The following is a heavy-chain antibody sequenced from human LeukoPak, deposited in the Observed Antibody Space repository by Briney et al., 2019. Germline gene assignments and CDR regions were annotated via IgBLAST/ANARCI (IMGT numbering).Heavy chain of an antibody. CDR1: GFTFSDYD. D-gene: IGHD2-2*01. J-gene: IGHJ1*01. Sequence: GGSLRLSCAASGFTFSDYDMNWIRQAPGKGLEWVSYIRSSGTTIYYADSVKGRFTISRDNAKNSLYLQMNSLRAEDTAVYYCARGIVVAIEYFQHWGQGTLVTVSS. CDR3: ARGIVVAIEYFQH. CDR2: IRSSGTTI. V-gene: IGHV3-11*01.